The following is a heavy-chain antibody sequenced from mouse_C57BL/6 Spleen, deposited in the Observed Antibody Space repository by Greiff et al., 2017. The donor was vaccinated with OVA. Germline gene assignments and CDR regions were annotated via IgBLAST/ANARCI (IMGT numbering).Heavy chain of an antibody. V-gene: IGHV5-6*02. D-gene: IGHD2-3*01. CDR3: ARRDGYSGYFDY. J-gene: IGHJ2*01. CDR2: ISSGGSYT. Sequence: DVMLVESGGDLVKPGGSLKLSCAASGFTFSSYGMSWVRQTPDKRLEWVATISSGGSYTYYPDSVKGRFTISRDNAKNTLYLQMSSLKSEDTAMYYCARRDGYSGYFDYWGQGTTLTVSS. CDR1: GFTFSSYG.